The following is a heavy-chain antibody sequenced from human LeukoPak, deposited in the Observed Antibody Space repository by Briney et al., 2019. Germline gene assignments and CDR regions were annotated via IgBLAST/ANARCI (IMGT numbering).Heavy chain of an antibody. CDR2: IYTSGST. D-gene: IGHD6-19*01. Sequence: PSQTLSLTCTVSGGSISSGSYYWSWIRQPAGKGLEWIGRIYTSGSTNYNPSLKSRVTISVDTSKNQFSLKLSSVTAADTAVYYCARDSSGWYATFDYWGQGTLVTVSS. CDR3: ARDSSGWYATFDY. CDR1: GGSISSGSYY. J-gene: IGHJ4*02. V-gene: IGHV4-61*02.